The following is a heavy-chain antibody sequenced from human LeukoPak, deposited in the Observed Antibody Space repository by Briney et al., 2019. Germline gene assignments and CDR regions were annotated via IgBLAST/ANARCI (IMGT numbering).Heavy chain of an antibody. V-gene: IGHV4-34*01. CDR1: GSSMRSYY. Sequence: SETLSLTCTVSGSSMRSYYWSWIRQPPGKGLEWIGEINHSGSTNYNPSLKSRVTISVDTSKHQFSLKLRSVTAADTAVYYCATDPSYFGSGTDYYFDYWGQETLVTVSS. CDR2: INHSGST. CDR3: ATDPSYFGSGTDYYFDY. D-gene: IGHD3-10*01. J-gene: IGHJ4*02.